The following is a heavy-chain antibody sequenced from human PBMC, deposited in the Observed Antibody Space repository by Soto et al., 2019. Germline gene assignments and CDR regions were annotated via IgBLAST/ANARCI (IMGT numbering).Heavy chain of an antibody. J-gene: IGHJ5*02. V-gene: IGHV4-4*02. CDR1: GGSISSSNW. D-gene: IGHD6-13*01. CDR2: IYHSGST. CDR3: ASSALRIAAAGRWFDP. Sequence: SETLCLTCAGSGGSISSSNWWSWVRQPPGKGLEWIGEIYHSGSTNYNPSLKSRVTISVDKSKNQFSLKLSSVTAADTAVYYCASSALRIAAAGRWFDPWGQGTLVTVSS.